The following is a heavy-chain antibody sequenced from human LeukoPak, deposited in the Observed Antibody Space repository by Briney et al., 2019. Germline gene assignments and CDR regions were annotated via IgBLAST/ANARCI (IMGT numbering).Heavy chain of an antibody. D-gene: IGHD4-17*01. V-gene: IGHV4-34*01. CDR1: GASFSGYC. CDR2: INHSGRA. J-gene: IGHJ4*02. Sequence: SETLSLTCAVYGASFSGYCWSWIRQPPGKGLEWIGEINHSGRANYNPSLKSRVTISVDMSTNQFSLKLNSVTAADTAVYYCARDYGDFPAYYFDYWGQGTLVTVSS. CDR3: ARDYGDFPAYYFDY.